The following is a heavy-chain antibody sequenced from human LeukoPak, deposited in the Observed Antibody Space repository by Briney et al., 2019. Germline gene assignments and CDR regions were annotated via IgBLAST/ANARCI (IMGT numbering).Heavy chain of an antibody. CDR1: GFTFSSYT. Sequence: GGSLRLSCAASGFTFSSYTMSWVRQAPGKGLEWVSAISGSGGSTYYADSVKGRFTISRDNSKNTLYLQMNSLRAGDTAVYYCAKATYSSGWYQDYWGQGTLVTVSS. CDR2: ISGSGGST. CDR3: AKATYSSGWYQDY. V-gene: IGHV3-23*01. D-gene: IGHD6-19*01. J-gene: IGHJ4*02.